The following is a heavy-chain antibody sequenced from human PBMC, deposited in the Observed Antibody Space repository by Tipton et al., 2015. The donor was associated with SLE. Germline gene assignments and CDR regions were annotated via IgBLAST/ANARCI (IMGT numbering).Heavy chain of an antibody. J-gene: IGHJ3*02. CDR1: GGSFSGYY. CDR3: AGSGYLYAFDI. V-gene: IGHV4-34*01. D-gene: IGHD3-22*01. Sequence: TLSLTCAVYGGSFSGYYWSWIRQPPGKGLEWIGSIYYSGSTYNNPSLKSRVTISVDTSKNQFSLKLSSVTAADTAVYYCAGSGYLYAFDIWGQGTMVTVSS. CDR2: IYYSGST.